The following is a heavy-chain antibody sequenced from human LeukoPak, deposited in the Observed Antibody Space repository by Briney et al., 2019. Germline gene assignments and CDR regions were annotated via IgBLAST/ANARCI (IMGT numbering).Heavy chain of an antibody. J-gene: IGHJ5*02. CDR3: ARVARWYWFDP. CDR2: INHSGST. Sequence: PSETLSLTCAVYGGSFSGYYWSWIRQPPGKGLERIGEINHSGSTNYNPSLKSRVTISVDTSKNQFSLKLSSVTAADTAVYYCARVARWYWFDPWGQGTLVTVSS. D-gene: IGHD6-13*01. CDR1: GGSFSGYY. V-gene: IGHV4-34*01.